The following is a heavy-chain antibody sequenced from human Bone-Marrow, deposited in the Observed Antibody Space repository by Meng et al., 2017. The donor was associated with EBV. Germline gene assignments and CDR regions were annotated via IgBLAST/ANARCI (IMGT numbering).Heavy chain of an antibody. CDR1: VGFCCCYC. CDR2: NHNRGSN. D-gene: IGHD3-3*01. J-gene: IGHJ5*02. CDR3: ARGVSDFWSWWFDP. Sequence: QVGSRLLKPSDTLYLTFVGYVGFCCCYCWRSSSHPPGKWLEFIEKNHNRGSNNYHPSLKRRVIISVDTSKNLFFLYLISVAAADTAVYYCARGVSDFWSWWFDPWGQGTLVTVSS. V-gene: IGHV4-34*01.